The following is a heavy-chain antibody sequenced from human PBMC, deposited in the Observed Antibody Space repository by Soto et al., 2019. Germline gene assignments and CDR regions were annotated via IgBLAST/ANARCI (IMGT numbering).Heavy chain of an antibody. V-gene: IGHV3-23*01. CDR2: ISYNGGGT. CDR3: ARPGGHILTGYIDY. CDR1: GFTFSKYA. D-gene: IGHD3-9*01. Sequence: SLRLSCAASGFTFSKYAMTWARQAPGKGLEWVSAISYNGGGTYYVDSVKGRFTVSRDNSKNTLYLQMHSLRAEDTAVYYCARPGGHILTGYIDYWGQGTLVTVSS. J-gene: IGHJ4*02.